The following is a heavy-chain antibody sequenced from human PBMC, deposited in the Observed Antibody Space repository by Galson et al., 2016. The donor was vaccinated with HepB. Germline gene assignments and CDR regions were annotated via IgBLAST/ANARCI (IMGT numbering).Heavy chain of an antibody. D-gene: IGHD1-26*01. CDR3: AAERFSGSPLEY. J-gene: IGHJ4*02. CDR2: ISDSSTYI. Sequence: SLRLSCAASGFNLSDYYMNWIRQAPGKGLEWVAFISDSSTYISYGETMKGRFTVSRDNAKNSLYLQMNSLSAEDTGLYYCAAERFSGSPLEYWGQGTLVTVSS. CDR1: GFNLSDYY. V-gene: IGHV3-21*01.